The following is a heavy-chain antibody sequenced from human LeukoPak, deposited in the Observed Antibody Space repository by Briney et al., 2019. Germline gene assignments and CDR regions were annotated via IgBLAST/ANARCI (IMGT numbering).Heavy chain of an antibody. D-gene: IGHD1-14*01. CDR1: GGSISGSSYY. CDR2: IYYSGST. Sequence: PSETLSLTCTVSGGSISGSSYYWGWIRQPPGEGLEWIGSIYYSGSTYYNPSLKSRVTISVDTSKNQFSLKLSSVTAADTAVYYCATHHPVRALDYWGQGTLVTVSS. CDR3: ATHHPVRALDY. J-gene: IGHJ4*02. V-gene: IGHV4-39*01.